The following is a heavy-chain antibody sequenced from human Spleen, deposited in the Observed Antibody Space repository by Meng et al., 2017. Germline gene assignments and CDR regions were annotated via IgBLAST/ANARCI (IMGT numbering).Heavy chain of an antibody. D-gene: IGHD3-22*01. CDR1: GSTFSSYW. CDR3: ARDLYDSSGYSDPSFDY. V-gene: IGHV3-74*01. Sequence: GGSLRLSCAASGSTFSSYWMHWVRQAPGKGLVWVSRINSDGRSISYADSVKGRFTISRDNAKNTLYLQMNSLRAEDTAVYYCARDLYDSSGYSDPSFDYWGHGTQVT. J-gene: IGHJ4*01. CDR2: INSDGRSI.